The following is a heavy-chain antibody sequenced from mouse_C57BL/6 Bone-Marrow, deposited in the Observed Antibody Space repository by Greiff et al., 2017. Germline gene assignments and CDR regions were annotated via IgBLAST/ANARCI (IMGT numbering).Heavy chain of an antibody. CDR2: IDPETGGT. D-gene: IGHD3-2*02. J-gene: IGHJ2*01. Sequence: QVQLKESGAELVRPGASVTLSCKASGYTFTDYEMHWVKQTPVHGLEWIGAIDPETGGTAYNQKFKGKAILTADKSSSTAYMELRSLTSEDSAVYYCTPRQLSDYWGQGTTLTVSS. V-gene: IGHV1-15*01. CDR1: GYTFTDYE. CDR3: TPRQLSDY.